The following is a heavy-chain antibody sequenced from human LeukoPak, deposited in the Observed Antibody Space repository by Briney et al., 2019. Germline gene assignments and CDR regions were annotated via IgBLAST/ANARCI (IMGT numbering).Heavy chain of an antibody. V-gene: IGHV4-59*01. CDR1: GDSISSYY. CDR3: ARSEAPMVRGVIMVNWVDP. D-gene: IGHD3-10*01. J-gene: IGHJ5*02. Sequence: PSETLSLTCTVSGDSISSYYWSWVRQPPGKGLEWIGYIYYSGSTNCNPSLKSRVTISIDTSKNQFSLKLRSVTAADTAVYYCARSEAPMVRGVIMVNWVDPWGQGTLVTVSS. CDR2: IYYSGST.